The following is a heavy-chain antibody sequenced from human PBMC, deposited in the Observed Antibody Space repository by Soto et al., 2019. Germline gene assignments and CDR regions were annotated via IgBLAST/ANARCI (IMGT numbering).Heavy chain of an antibody. D-gene: IGHD3-10*01. J-gene: IGHJ6*02. V-gene: IGHV4-61*01. Sequence: QVQLQESGPGLVKPSETLSLTCTVSGGSVNSDSYYWSWIRQPPGKRLEWIGSLYYSGSTNYNPSLKSRVTISVDASKNQSALRLSSVPAADTAVYFCASASREFSSSGGLDVWGQGTTVTVSS. CDR3: ASASREFSSSGGLDV. CDR2: LYYSGST. CDR1: GGSVNSDSYY.